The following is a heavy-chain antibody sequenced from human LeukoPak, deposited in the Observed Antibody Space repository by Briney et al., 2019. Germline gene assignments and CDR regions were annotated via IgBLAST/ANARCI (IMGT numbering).Heavy chain of an antibody. CDR3: ARTVTTDNYFDY. CDR2: INHSGST. D-gene: IGHD4-17*01. V-gene: IGHV4-34*01. J-gene: IGHJ4*02. CDR1: GGPFSGYY. Sequence: SETLSLTCAVYGGPFSGYYWSWIRQPPGKGLEWIGEINHSGSTNYNPSLKSRVTISVDTSKNQFSLKLSSVTAADTAVYYCARTVTTDNYFDYWGQGTLVTVSS.